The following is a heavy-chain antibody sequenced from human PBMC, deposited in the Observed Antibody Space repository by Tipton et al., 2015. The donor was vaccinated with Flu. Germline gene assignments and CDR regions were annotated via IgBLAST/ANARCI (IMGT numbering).Heavy chain of an antibody. CDR2: IIPILGIG. Sequence: QLVQSGAEVKKPGSSVRVTCKPTGGTFSKYAFSWLRQAPGQGLEWMGRIIPILGIGNYAQKFQGRLTITADESTGAASMELSSLESADTAVYFCASPTRGGYGYGDYEYWGQGTLVTVSS. CDR1: GGTFSKYA. V-gene: IGHV1-69*09. D-gene: IGHD4-17*01. J-gene: IGHJ4*02. CDR3: ASPTRGGYGYGDYEY.